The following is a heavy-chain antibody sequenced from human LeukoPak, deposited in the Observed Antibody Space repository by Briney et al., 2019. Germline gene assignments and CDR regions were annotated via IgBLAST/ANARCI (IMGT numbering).Heavy chain of an antibody. CDR2: INHSGST. CDR1: RFIFGGYA. Sequence: PGGSLRLSCVASRFIFGGYAISWVRQPPGKGLEWIGEINHSGSTNYNPSLKSRVTISVDTSKNQFSLKLSSVTAADTAVYYCARGSPSRYCSGGSCYSYAFDIWGQGTMVTVSS. J-gene: IGHJ3*02. D-gene: IGHD2-15*01. V-gene: IGHV4-34*01. CDR3: ARGSPSRYCSGGSCYSYAFDI.